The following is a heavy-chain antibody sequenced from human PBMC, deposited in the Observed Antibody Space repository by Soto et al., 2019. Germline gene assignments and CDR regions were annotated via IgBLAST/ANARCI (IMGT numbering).Heavy chain of an antibody. CDR3: ERDRDFGGILTGYHDY. D-gene: IGHD3-9*01. CDR2: ISYDGSNK. V-gene: IGHV3-30-3*01. J-gene: IGHJ4*02. Sequence: HPGGSLRLSCAASGFTFSSYAMHGCGQAPGKGLEWVAVISYDGSNKYYADSVKGRFTISRDNSKNTMYLQMNSLRAEDTAVYYCERDRDFGGILTGYHDYWGQGTLVTVSS. CDR1: GFTFSSYA.